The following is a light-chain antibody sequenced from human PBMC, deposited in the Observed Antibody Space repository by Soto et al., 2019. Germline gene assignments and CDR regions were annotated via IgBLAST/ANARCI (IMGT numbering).Light chain of an antibody. CDR1: QSVYNNY. Sequence: EIVLTQSPGTLSLSPGERVTLSCRASQSVYNNYLAWYQQKPGQAPRLLIYDASNRATGIPARFSGSGSGTDFTLTISSLEPEDFAVYYCQQRSNWPYTFGQGTRLEIK. V-gene: IGKV3-11*01. CDR2: DAS. CDR3: QQRSNWPYT. J-gene: IGKJ5*01.